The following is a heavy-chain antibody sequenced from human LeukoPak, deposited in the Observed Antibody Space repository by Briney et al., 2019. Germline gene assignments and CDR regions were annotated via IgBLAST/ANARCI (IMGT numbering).Heavy chain of an antibody. V-gene: IGHV3-53*01. CDR2: IHSDGGT. CDR1: GFTVSSNY. J-gene: IGHJ4*02. Sequence: GGSLRLSCVVSGFTVSSNYISWVRQAPGKGLEWVSVIHSDGGTNYADSVKGRFTISRDNSKNTLYLQVNSLRAEDTAVYYCAREGIPATGTRGVFDSWGQGTLVTVSS. CDR3: AREGIPATGTRGVFDS. D-gene: IGHD6-13*01.